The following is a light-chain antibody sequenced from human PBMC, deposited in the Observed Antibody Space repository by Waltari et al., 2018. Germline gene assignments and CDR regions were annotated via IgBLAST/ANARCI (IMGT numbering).Light chain of an antibody. J-gene: IGKJ3*01. CDR1: QSIRSNF. V-gene: IGKV3-20*01. Sequence: EVVLTQSPDTLSLSPGARATLSCRASQSIRSNFLAWYQQKPGQAPRLLIHRASSRATGIPDRFSGSGSGADFSLTISWLEPEDFAVYYCQQFGTSPPTFGPGTRVDVK. CDR2: RAS. CDR3: QQFGTSPPT.